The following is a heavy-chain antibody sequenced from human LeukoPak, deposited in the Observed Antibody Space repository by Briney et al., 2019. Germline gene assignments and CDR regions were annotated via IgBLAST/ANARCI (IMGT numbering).Heavy chain of an antibody. D-gene: IGHD1-26*01. CDR2: VHTSGGS. V-gene: IGHV4-4*09. CDR3: ARLGSYHDF. Sequence: SETLSLTCTVSGASISHYYWSWIRQTPERGLEWMGHVHTSGGSIYYPSLKTRLTMSIDTSRSQLSLKLTSVTAADTAVYFCARLGSYHDFWGQGALVTVSS. J-gene: IGHJ4*02. CDR1: GASISHYY.